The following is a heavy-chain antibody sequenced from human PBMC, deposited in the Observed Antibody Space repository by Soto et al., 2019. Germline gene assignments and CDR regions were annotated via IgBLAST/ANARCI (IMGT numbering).Heavy chain of an antibody. CDR1: GFTFSSYA. CDR3: ASCTVTTLEYYFDY. V-gene: IGHV3-30-3*01. D-gene: IGHD4-4*01. Sequence: QVQLVESGGGVVQPGRSLRLSCAASGFTFSSYAMHWVRQAPGKGLEWVAVISYDGSNKYYADSVKGRFTISRDYSKNTLYLQMNSLRAEDTAVYYCASCTVTTLEYYFDYWGQGTLVTVSS. J-gene: IGHJ4*02. CDR2: ISYDGSNK.